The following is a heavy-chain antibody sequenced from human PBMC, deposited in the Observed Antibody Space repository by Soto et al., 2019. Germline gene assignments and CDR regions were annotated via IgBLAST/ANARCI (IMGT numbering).Heavy chain of an antibody. CDR1: GFSLNTRAVG. D-gene: IGHD3-22*01. CDR3: SHVLGYDSSVTCCRSWDYMIV. CDR2: VYCDDDK. V-gene: IGHV2-5*02. J-gene: IGHJ6*03. Sequence: ITLKESGPTLVKPTQTLTLTCTYSGFSLNTRAVGLGWIRQPPGKAREGLALVYCDDDKLYSQSLNSRLTMTKDTTKNPVVFTMNHMDPVDTATYFCSHVLGYDSSVTCCRSWDYMIVWGKGTKVTVSS.